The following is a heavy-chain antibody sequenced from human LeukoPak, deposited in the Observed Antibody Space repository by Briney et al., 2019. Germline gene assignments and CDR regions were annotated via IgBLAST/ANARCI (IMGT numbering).Heavy chain of an antibody. Sequence: PGGSLRLSCSASGXIVSSYAIHWVRQAPGEGLEYVSANNYNGDSTSYTDSVKDRFTISRDNSKNTVYLQMSSLRADDTAVYYCVKDRGGFIRDFDLWGQGTLVTVSS. V-gene: IGHV3-64D*06. CDR2: NNYNGDST. CDR3: VKDRGGFIRDFDL. J-gene: IGHJ4*02. CDR1: GXIVSSYA. D-gene: IGHD5-12*01.